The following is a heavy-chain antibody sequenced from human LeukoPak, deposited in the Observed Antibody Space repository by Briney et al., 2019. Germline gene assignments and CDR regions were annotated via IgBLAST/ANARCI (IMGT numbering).Heavy chain of an antibody. CDR2: ISGSGGST. J-gene: IGHJ3*02. CDR3: AKVHYHFGAVDHHDAFDI. V-gene: IGHV3-23*01. CDR1: GFTFSSYA. Sequence: GGSLRLSCAASGFTFSSYAMSWVRQAPGKGLEWVSAISGSGGSTYYADSVKGRFTISRDNSKNTLYLQMNSLRAEDTAVYYCAKVHYHFGAVDHHDAFDIWGQGTMVTVSS. D-gene: IGHD6-19*01.